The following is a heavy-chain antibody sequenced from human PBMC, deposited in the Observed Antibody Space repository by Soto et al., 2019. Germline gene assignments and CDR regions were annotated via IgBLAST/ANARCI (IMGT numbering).Heavy chain of an antibody. D-gene: IGHD3-3*01. CDR1: GFTFSSYS. CDR3: ARDYGGDYYDFWSVPDY. Sequence: EVQLVESGGGLVQPGGSLRLSCAASGFTFSSYSMNWVRQAPGKGLEWVSYISSSSSTIYYADSVKGRFTISRDNAKNSLYLQMNSLRDEDTAVYYCARDYGGDYYDFWSVPDYWGQGTLVTVSS. V-gene: IGHV3-48*02. J-gene: IGHJ4*02. CDR2: ISSSSSTI.